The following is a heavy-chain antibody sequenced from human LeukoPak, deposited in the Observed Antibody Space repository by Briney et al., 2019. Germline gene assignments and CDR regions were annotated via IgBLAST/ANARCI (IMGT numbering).Heavy chain of an antibody. J-gene: IGHJ4*02. CDR1: GFTFSNAW. CDR3: AKGLVVPAAIRFDY. CDR2: IKSKTDGGTT. V-gene: IGHV3-15*01. D-gene: IGHD2-2*02. Sequence: RAGGSLRLSCAASGFTFSNAWMSWVRQAPGKGLEWVGRIKSKTDGGTTDYAAPVKGRFTISRDDSKNTLYLQMNSLKTEDTAVYYCAKGLVVPAAIRFDYWGQGTLVTVSS.